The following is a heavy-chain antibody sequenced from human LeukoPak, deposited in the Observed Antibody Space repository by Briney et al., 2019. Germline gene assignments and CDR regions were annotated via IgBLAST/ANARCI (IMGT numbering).Heavy chain of an antibody. V-gene: IGHV3-23*01. J-gene: IGHJ6*03. Sequence: GGSLRLSCAASGFTFSSYAMSWVRQAPGKGLEWVSAISGSGGSTYYADSVKGRFTISRDNAKNSLYLQMDSLRAEDTAVYYCTRDGDTVLTRGYYYYMDVWGKGTTVTVSS. CDR3: TRDGDTVLTRGYYYYMDV. D-gene: IGHD3-10*01. CDR1: GFTFSSYA. CDR2: ISGSGGST.